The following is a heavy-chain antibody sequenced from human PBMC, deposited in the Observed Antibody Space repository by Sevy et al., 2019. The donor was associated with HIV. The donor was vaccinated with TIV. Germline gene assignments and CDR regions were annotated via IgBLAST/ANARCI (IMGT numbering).Heavy chain of an antibody. V-gene: IGHV4-59*01. Sequence: SETLSLTCTVSGGSISSYYWSWIRQPPGKGLEWIGYIYYSGSTNYNPSLKSRVTISVDTSKNQFSLKLSSVTAADTAVYYCVRSSLSYSSGAIYYYYGMDVWGQGTTVTVSS. CDR1: GGSISSYY. CDR2: IYYSGST. CDR3: VRSSLSYSSGAIYYYYGMDV. J-gene: IGHJ6*02. D-gene: IGHD6-19*01.